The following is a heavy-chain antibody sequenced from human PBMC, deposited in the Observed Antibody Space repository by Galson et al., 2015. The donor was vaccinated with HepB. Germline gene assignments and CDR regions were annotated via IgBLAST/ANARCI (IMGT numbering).Heavy chain of an antibody. CDR2: IRSKATNFAA. D-gene: IGHD6-13*01. CDR3: VRSGDFSGYSSR. V-gene: IGHV3-73*01. J-gene: IGHJ4*02. CDR1: GFTFSGSA. Sequence: LRLSCAASGFTFSGSAIHWVRQASGKGPEWIGHIRSKATNFAALYVPSLKGRFTIFRDDSKNLAYLHMRSLKTDDTAVYYCVRSGDFSGYSSRWGQGTLVTVSS.